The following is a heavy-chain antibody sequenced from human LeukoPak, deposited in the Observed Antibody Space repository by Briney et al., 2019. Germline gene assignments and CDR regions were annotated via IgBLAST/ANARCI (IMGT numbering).Heavy chain of an antibody. CDR3: ASSAGGRREKLVNFDY. D-gene: IGHD2-15*01. CDR2: IYYSGST. CDR1: GGSISSGDYY. Sequence: PSQTLSLTCTVYGGSISSGDYYWRWIRWPPGKGLEWIGYIYYSGSTYYNPSLKSRVTISVDTSKNQFSLKLSSVTAADTAVYYCASSAGGRREKLVNFDYWGQGTLVTVSS. V-gene: IGHV4-30-4*01. J-gene: IGHJ4*02.